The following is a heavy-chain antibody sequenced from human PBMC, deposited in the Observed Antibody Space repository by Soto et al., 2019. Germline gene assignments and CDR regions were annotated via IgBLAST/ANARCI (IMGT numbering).Heavy chain of an antibody. D-gene: IGHD2-8*01. CDR3: ATAPGGVFQYAMDV. Sequence: PGGSLRLSCAASGFTFSSYWMHWVRQAPGKGLVWVSRINSDGSSTSYADSVKGRFTISRDNSKTSVYLQMSSLRGDDTAVYFCATAPGGVFQYAMDVWGQGVTVTVSS. J-gene: IGHJ6*02. CDR2: INSDGSST. V-gene: IGHV3-74*01. CDR1: GFTFSSYW.